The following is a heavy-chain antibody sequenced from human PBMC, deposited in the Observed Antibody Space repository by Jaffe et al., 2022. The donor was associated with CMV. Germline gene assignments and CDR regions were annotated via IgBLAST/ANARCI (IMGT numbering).Heavy chain of an antibody. V-gene: IGHV3-23*01. D-gene: IGHD3-9*01. J-gene: IGHJ4*02. CDR1: GFTFSSYA. CDR2: ISGSGGST. CDR3: AKRRGILTGYPYYFDY. Sequence: EVQLLESGGGLVQPGGSLRLSCAASGFTFSSYAMSWVRQAPGKGLEWVSAISGSGGSTYYADSVKGRFTISRDNSKNTLYLQMNSLRAEDTAVYYCAKRRGILTGYPYYFDYWGQGTLVTVSS.